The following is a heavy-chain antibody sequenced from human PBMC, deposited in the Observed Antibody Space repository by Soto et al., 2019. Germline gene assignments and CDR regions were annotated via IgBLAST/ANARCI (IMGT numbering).Heavy chain of an antibody. V-gene: IGHV3-30*18. D-gene: IGHD4-17*01. CDR1: GFIFSNYG. CDR2: ISFDGSDK. Sequence: GGSLRLSCAASGFIFSNYGMHWVRQAPGKGLEWVAVISFDGSDKYYADSVKGRFTISRDNSKNTLYLQMNSLRVEDTAVYYCAKDATYGAYYYGMDVWGQGTTVTVSS. CDR3: AKDATYGAYYYGMDV. J-gene: IGHJ6*02.